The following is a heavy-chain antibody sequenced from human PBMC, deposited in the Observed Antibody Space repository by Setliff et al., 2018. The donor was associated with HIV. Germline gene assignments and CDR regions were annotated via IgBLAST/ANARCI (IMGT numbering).Heavy chain of an antibody. CDR2: IYYSGST. CDR3: ARQITMVRGVYQPYYYYYMDV. V-gene: IGHV4-59*08. Sequence: KPSETLSLTCTVSGGSISSYYWSWIRQPPGKGLEWIGYIYYSGSTNYNPSLKSRVTISVDTSKNQFSLKLSSVTAADTAVYYCARQITMVRGVYQPYYYYYMDVWGKGTTVTVS. D-gene: IGHD3-10*01. CDR1: GGSISSYY. J-gene: IGHJ6*03.